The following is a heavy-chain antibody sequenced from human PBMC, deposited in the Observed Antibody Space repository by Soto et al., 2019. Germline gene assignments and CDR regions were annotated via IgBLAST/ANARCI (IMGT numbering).Heavy chain of an antibody. CDR1: GDSIGSGGHS. CDR3: ARDQARDPNGWGY. V-gene: IGHV4-31*03. CDR2: IYYSGST. J-gene: IGHJ4*02. Sequence: PSETLSLTCSVSGDSIGSGGHSWNWLRHHPEKGLDRMGYIYYSGSTHYNPSLRRRLRISLDTSNNQSCLRLTSVTATDTDRYSCARDQARDPNGWGYWGQGIQVTVAS. D-gene: IGHD7-27*01.